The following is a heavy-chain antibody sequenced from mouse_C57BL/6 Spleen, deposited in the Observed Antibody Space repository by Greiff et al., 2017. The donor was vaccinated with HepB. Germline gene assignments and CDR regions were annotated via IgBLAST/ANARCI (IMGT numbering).Heavy chain of an antibody. J-gene: IGHJ4*01. D-gene: IGHD1-2*01. CDR3: TREELRPKAMDY. Sequence: EVQRVESGEGLVKPGGSLKLSCAASGFTFSSYAMSWVRQTPEKRLEWVAYISSGGDYIYYADTVKGRFTISRDNARNTLYLQMSSLKSEDTAMYYCTREELRPKAMDYWGQGTSVTVSS. CDR2: ISSGGDYI. V-gene: IGHV5-9-1*02. CDR1: GFTFSSYA.